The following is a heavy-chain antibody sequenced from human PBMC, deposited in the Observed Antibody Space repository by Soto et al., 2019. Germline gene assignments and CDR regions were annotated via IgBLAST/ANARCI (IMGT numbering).Heavy chain of an antibody. D-gene: IGHD2-2*01. CDR1: GYTFTSYD. CDR3: ARGEPAAIERAFDY. V-gene: IGHV1-8*01. CDR2: MNPNSGNT. Sequence: ASVKVSCKASGYTFTSYDINWVRQATGQGLEWMGWMNPNSGNTGYAQKFQGRVTMTRNTSISTAYMELSSLRSEDTAVYYCARGEPAAIERAFDYWGQGTLVTVSS. J-gene: IGHJ4*02.